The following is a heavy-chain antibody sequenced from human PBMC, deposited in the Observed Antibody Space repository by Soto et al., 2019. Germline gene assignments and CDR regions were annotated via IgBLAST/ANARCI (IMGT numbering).Heavy chain of an antibody. Sequence: ASVKVSCKASGGTFSSYAISWVRQAPGQGLEWMGGIIPIFGTANYAQKFQGRVTITAGESTSTAYMELSSLRSEDTAVYYCARGRVATIWREGGYGMDVWGQGTTVTVSS. CDR3: ARGRVATIWREGGYGMDV. CDR1: GGTFSSYA. CDR2: IIPIFGTA. J-gene: IGHJ6*02. D-gene: IGHD5-12*01. V-gene: IGHV1-69*13.